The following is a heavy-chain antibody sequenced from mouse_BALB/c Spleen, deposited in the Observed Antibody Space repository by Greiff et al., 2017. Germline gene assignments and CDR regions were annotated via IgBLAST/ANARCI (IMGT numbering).Heavy chain of an antibody. D-gene: IGHD3-2*01. V-gene: IGHV2-6-7*01. CDR1: GFSLTGYG. CDR3: ARSGGQLGRRGWFAY. CDR2: IWGDGST. J-gene: IGHJ3*01. Sequence: VQLQQSGPGLVAPSQSLSITCTVSGFSLTGYGVNWVRQPPGKGLEWLGMIWGDGSTDYNSALKSRLSISKDNSKSQVFLKMNSLQTDDTARYYCARSGGQLGRRGWFAYWGQGTLVTVSA.